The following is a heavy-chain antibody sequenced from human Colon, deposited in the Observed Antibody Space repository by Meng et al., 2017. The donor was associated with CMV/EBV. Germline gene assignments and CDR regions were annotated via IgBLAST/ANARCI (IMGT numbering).Heavy chain of an antibody. J-gene: IGHJ5*02. Sequence: GESLKISCASSSLNVSHHYMSWVRQAPGKGLEWVAILYVGHTTFYADPVRGRFTISRDDSKNTLHLHIDSLRAEETAVYFCARVGYCSGSSCYGTWFDPWGQGTLVTVSS. V-gene: IGHV3-53*01. D-gene: IGHD2-2*01. CDR2: LYVGHTT. CDR3: ARVGYCSGSSCYGTWFDP. CDR1: SLNVSHHY.